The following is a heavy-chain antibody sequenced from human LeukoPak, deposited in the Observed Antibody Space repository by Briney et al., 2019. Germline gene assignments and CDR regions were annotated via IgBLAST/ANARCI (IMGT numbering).Heavy chain of an antibody. Sequence: QSGGSLRLSCAASGLTLSNYWMNWVRQAPGKGPELVANIKQDGSEIYYVDSVKGRFTISRDNAKNALWLQMNSLRADDTAVYYCAKDRSGGYDSSGHTPALYYFDYWGQGTLVTVSS. V-gene: IGHV3-7*03. CDR1: GLTLSNYW. D-gene: IGHD3-22*01. J-gene: IGHJ4*02. CDR2: IKQDGSEI. CDR3: AKDRSGGYDSSGHTPALYYFDY.